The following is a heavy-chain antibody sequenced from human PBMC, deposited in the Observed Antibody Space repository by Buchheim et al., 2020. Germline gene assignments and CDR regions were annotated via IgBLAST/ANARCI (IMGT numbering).Heavy chain of an antibody. Sequence: EVQLVESGGGLVQPGGSLRLSCSASGFTFSNYWMSWVRQAPGEGLEWVANIRQDGSEKYHVDSVKGRFIISRDNAKNSLYLQMNSLRAEDTAVYYCASLAYDILTGSWFDPWGQGTL. J-gene: IGHJ5*02. CDR1: GFTFSNYW. CDR3: ASLAYDILTGSWFDP. D-gene: IGHD3-9*01. CDR2: IRQDGSEK. V-gene: IGHV3-7*01.